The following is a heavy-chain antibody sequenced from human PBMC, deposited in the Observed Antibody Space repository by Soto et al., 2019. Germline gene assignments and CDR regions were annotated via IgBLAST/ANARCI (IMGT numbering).Heavy chain of an antibody. CDR1: GGTFSSYA. J-gene: IGHJ6*02. Sequence: ASVKVSCKASGGTFSSYAISWVRQAPGQGLEWMGGIIPIFGTANYAQKFQGRVTITADESTSTAYMELSSLRSEDTAVYYCARDLGRLGYYYYGMDVWGQGTTVTVSS. CDR3: ARDLGRLGYYYYGMDV. CDR2: IIPIFGTA. V-gene: IGHV1-69*13. D-gene: IGHD3-16*01.